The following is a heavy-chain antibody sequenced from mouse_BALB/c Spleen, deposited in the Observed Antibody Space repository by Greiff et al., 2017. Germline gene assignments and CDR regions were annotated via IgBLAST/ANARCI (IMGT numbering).Heavy chain of an antibody. CDR3: ARCYDYPWFAY. CDR1: GYSITSDYA. J-gene: IGHJ3*01. CDR2: ISYSGST. V-gene: IGHV3-2*02. D-gene: IGHD2-4*01. Sequence: EVKLVESGPGLVKPSQSLSLTCTVTGYSITSDYAWNWIRQFPGNKLEWMGYISYSGSTSYNPSLKSRISITRDTSKNQFFLQLNSVTTEDTATYYCARCYDYPWFAYWGQGTLVTVSA.